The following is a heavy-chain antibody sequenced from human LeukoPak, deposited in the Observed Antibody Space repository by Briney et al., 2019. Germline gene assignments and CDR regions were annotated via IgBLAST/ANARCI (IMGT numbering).Heavy chain of an antibody. Sequence: SETLSLTCTVSGGSIRRNTYYWGLIRQPPGKGLEWMGSIYSNGDTFYNPSVKSRVTISVDTSKNHFSLRLTSVTAADTALYYCARDQSYCSSTSCIGPFDRWGQGTLVAVSS. CDR3: ARDQSYCSSTSCIGPFDR. V-gene: IGHV4-39*07. CDR2: IYSNGDT. D-gene: IGHD2-2*01. J-gene: IGHJ4*02. CDR1: GGSIRRNTYY.